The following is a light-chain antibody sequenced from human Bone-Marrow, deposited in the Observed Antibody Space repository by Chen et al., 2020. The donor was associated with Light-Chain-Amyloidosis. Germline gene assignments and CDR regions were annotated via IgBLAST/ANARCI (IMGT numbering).Light chain of an antibody. V-gene: IGLV3-21*02. CDR1: NIGSTS. Sequence: SYVLTQPSSVSVAPGQTATIACGGNNIGSTSVNWYQHTPGQAPLLFVYDDSDRPSGIPERLSGYNSGNTATLTISRVEAGEEADYYCQVWDSLSDQVVFGGGTKLTVI. CDR3: QVWDSLSDQVV. CDR2: DDS. J-gene: IGLJ2*01.